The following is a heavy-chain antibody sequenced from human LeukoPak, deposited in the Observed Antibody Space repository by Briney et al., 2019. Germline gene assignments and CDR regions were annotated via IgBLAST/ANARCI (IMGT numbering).Heavy chain of an antibody. CDR1: GFTVSSNY. Sequence: PGGSLRLSCAASGFTVSSNYMSWVRQAPEKGLEWVSVIYSGGSTYYADSAKGRFTISRGNSKNTLYLQMNSLRAEDTAVYYCARDPSDAFDIWGQGTMVTVSS. J-gene: IGHJ3*02. D-gene: IGHD6-6*01. CDR3: ARDPSDAFDI. V-gene: IGHV3-66*01. CDR2: IYSGGST.